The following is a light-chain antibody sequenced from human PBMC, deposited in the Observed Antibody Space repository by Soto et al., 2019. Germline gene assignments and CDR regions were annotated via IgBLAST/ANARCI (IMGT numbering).Light chain of an antibody. Sequence: EIVFTQSPGTLSLSPGERATLSCRASQSVSSNFLAWYQQKPGQAPRLLIYGASSRATGIPDRFSGSGSGTDFTLTISRLEPEDFAVYYCQQYGSSPQTFGQGTRLEIK. CDR1: QSVSSNF. CDR2: GAS. CDR3: QQYGSSPQT. V-gene: IGKV3-20*01. J-gene: IGKJ5*01.